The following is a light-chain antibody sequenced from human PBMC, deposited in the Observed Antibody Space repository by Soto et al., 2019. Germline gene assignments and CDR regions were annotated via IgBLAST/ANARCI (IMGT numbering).Light chain of an antibody. CDR2: DAS. CDR1: QSIHSF. V-gene: IGKV3-11*01. CDR3: QQRSFWPPFT. Sequence: EIVLTQSPATVSLSPGESATLSCRASQSIHSFLAWYQQKPGQAPRLLIYDASVRATAIPARFNGSGSGTDFTLTITRLEPEDFAVYYCQQRSFWPPFTFGGGTKLEIK. J-gene: IGKJ4*01.